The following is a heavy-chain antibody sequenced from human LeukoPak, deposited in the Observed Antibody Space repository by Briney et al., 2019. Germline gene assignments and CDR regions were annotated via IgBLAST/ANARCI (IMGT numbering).Heavy chain of an antibody. V-gene: IGHV5-51*01. CDR2: IYPDDSDT. CDR3: ARHLGYGSGSPFDY. CDR1: GYSFTTYW. D-gene: IGHD3-10*01. Sequence: GESLKISCKGSGYSFTTYWIAWVRQMPGKGLEWMGIIYPDDSDTKYSPSFQGQVTISADKSINTAYLQWGSLKASDTAMYYCARHLGYGSGSPFDYWGQGTLVTVSS. J-gene: IGHJ4*02.